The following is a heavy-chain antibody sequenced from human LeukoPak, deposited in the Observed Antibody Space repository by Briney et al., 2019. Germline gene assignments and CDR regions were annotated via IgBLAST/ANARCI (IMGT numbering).Heavy chain of an antibody. CDR1: GYTFTAYY. CDR2: ISTYNGNT. V-gene: IGHV1-18*01. Sequence: VASVKVSCKASGYTFTAYYLNWVRQAPGQGLEWMGWISTYNGNTNYAQNLQVRVTMTTDTSTSTAYMELRSLRSEDTAVYYCARAKDYGDYWFDPWGQGTLVTVSS. D-gene: IGHD4-17*01. CDR3: ARAKDYGDYWFDP. J-gene: IGHJ5*02.